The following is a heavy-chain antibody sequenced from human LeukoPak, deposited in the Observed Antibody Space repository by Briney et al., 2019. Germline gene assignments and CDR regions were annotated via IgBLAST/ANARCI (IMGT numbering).Heavy chain of an antibody. V-gene: IGHV3-9*01. CDR2: ISWNSGSI. D-gene: IGHD3-22*01. J-gene: IGHJ3*02. CDR1: GFTFDDYA. CDR3: AKASGYDNNENDAFDI. Sequence: PGGFLRLSCAASGFTFDDYAMHWVRQAPGKGLEWVSGISWNSGSIVYADSVKGRFTISRDNAKNSLSLQMNSLRPEDTALYYCAKASGYDNNENDAFDIWGQGTMDTVSS.